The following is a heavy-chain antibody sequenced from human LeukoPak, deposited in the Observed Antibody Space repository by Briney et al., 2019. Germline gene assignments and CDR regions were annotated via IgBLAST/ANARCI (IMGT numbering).Heavy chain of an antibody. J-gene: IGHJ6*03. CDR2: ISYDGSNK. D-gene: IGHD2-2*01. V-gene: IGHV3-30*03. Sequence: GRSLRLSCAASGFTFSSYGMHWVRQAPGKGLEWVAVISYDGSNKYYADSVKGRFTISRDNSKNTLYLQMGSLRVEDMAVYYCARVSHTSSWGPMDVWGNGTTVTVSS. CDR3: ARVSHTSSWGPMDV. CDR1: GFTFSSYG.